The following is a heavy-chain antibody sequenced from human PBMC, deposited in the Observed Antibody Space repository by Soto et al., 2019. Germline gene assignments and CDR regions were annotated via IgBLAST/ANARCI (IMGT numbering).Heavy chain of an antibody. CDR3: AKEGEHIVVVTAIPSYFDY. D-gene: IGHD2-21*02. CDR1: GFTFSSYA. J-gene: IGHJ4*02. V-gene: IGHV3-23*01. Sequence: GGSLRLSCAASGFTFSSYAMSWVRQAPGKGLEWVSAISCSGGSTYYADSVKGRFTISSDNSKTTLYLKMNSLRAEDKAVYYCAKEGEHIVVVTAIPSYFDYWGQGTLVTVSS. CDR2: ISCSGGST.